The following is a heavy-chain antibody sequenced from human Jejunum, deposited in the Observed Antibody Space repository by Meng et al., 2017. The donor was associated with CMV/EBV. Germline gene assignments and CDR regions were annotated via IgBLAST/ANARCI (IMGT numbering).Heavy chain of an antibody. D-gene: IGHD4-11*01. Sequence: FIFSDYCMYWFRQAPGKGLEWVSRICHSNSVIDYADFVEGRFIISRDNVKNSLYLQMDSLRAEDTAVYYCARNYSSLDYYYGMDVWGQGTSVTVSS. CDR1: FIFSDYC. CDR2: ICHSNSVI. V-gene: IGHV3-11*01. CDR3: ARNYSSLDYYYGMDV. J-gene: IGHJ6*02.